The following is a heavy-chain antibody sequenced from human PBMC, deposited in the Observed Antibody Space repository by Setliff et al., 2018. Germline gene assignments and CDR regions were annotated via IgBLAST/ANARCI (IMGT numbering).Heavy chain of an antibody. CDR3: ARALASGSYYGQSSYYMDV. Sequence: ETLSLTCNVSGGSISSYSWSWIRQAPGKGLEWIGYLYYSGNTNYNPSLKSRVTISGDTSQTYFSLKLSSVTAADTAVYYCARALASGSYYGQSSYYMDVWGKGTTVTVSS. J-gene: IGHJ6*03. D-gene: IGHD3-10*01. V-gene: IGHV4-59*08. CDR2: LYYSGNT. CDR1: GGSISSYS.